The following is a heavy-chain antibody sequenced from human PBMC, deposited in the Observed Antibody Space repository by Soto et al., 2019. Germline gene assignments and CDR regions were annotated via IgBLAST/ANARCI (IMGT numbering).Heavy chain of an antibody. CDR2: IYFGGST. Sequence: PSETLSLTCAVSGGSISSGDYSWNWIRQPPGKGLEWIGYIYFGGSTYYNPSLQSRVTISVDTSKNQFSLKLSSVTAADTAVYYCARVSEWRAPNFDYWGQGTLVTSPQ. V-gene: IGHV4-30-2*01. J-gene: IGHJ4*02. CDR1: GGSISSGDYS. D-gene: IGHD3-3*01. CDR3: ARVSEWRAPNFDY.